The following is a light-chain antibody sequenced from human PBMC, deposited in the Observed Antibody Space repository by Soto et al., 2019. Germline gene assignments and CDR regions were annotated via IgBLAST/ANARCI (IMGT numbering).Light chain of an antibody. J-gene: IGKJ1*01. CDR2: KAS. CDR1: QTISSW. V-gene: IGKV1-5*03. CDR3: QHYNSYSEA. Sequence: DIQMTQSPSTLSGSVGDRVTITCRASQTISSWLAWYQQKPGKAPKLLIYKASTLTSGVPSRFSGSGSGTECTLTISSLQPDDFANYYSQHYNSYSEAFGQGTKGELK.